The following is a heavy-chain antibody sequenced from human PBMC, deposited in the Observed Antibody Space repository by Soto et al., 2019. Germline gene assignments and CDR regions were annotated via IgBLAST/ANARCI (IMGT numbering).Heavy chain of an antibody. CDR1: GYTFTGHY. CDR3: ARGGPKWHLQRDYYSGMDV. V-gene: IGHV1-2*04. CDR2: SNPKSGGT. J-gene: IGHJ6*02. Sequence: QVQLVQSGAEVIQPGASVKVSCKASGYTFTGHYIHWVRQAPGQGLEWLGRSNPKSGGTKNAQKFQAWVTMTRDTYITTAYMELSRLKSDYTAVYYCARGGPKWHLQRDYYSGMDVWGQGTTVTVSS. D-gene: IGHD1-26*01.